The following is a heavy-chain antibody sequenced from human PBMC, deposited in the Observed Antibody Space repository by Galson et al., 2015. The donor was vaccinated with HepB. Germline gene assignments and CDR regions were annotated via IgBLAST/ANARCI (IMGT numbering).Heavy chain of an antibody. CDR2: IDPSDSYT. CDR3: ARHLTMATIDWFDP. J-gene: IGHJ5*02. CDR1: GYSFTTDW. D-gene: IGHD5-24*01. V-gene: IGHV5-10-1*01. Sequence: QSGAEVKKPGESLRISCKGSGYSFTTDWISWVRRMPGKGLEWMGRIDPSDSYTNYSPSFQGHVTISADKSINTAYLQWSSLKASDTAIYYCARHLTMATIDWFDPWGQGTLVTVSS.